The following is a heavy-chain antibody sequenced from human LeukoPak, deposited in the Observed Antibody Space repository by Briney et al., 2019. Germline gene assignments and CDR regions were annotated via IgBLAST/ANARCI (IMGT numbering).Heavy chain of an antibody. J-gene: IGHJ3*02. D-gene: IGHD6-13*01. CDR2: INHSGST. CDR3: ASNRDWEWAAAAADAFDI. Sequence: SETLSLTCAVYGGSFSGYYWSWIRQPPGKGLEWIGEINHSGSTNYNPSLKSRVTISVDTSKNQFSLKLSSVTAADTAVYYCASNRDWEWAAAAADAFDIWGQGTMVTVSS. CDR1: GGSFSGYY. V-gene: IGHV4-34*01.